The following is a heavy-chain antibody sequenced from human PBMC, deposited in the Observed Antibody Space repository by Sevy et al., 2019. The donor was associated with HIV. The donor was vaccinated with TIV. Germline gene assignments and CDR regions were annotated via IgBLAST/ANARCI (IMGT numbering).Heavy chain of an antibody. Sequence: LSLTCAASGFSFSHYWMHWVRPAPGKGLGRVANIKQDESEKYYVASVKGRFTISRDNAKNSVYLQMNSLIPEDTAIYYCARGNSGSFDYWGQGTLVTVSS. CDR2: IKQDESEK. D-gene: IGHD3-22*01. CDR3: ARGNSGSFDY. J-gene: IGHJ4*02. V-gene: IGHV3-7*04. CDR1: GFSFSHYW.